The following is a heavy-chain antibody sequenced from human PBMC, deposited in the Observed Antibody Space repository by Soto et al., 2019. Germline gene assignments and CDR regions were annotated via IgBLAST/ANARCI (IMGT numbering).Heavy chain of an antibody. Sequence: EVQLLESGGGLVQPGGYLRISCAASGFTFSSYAMSWVRQAPGKGLEWVSGVSGSGVSTYYADTVKGRFTISSDNSKSTLYLQMNSLRAEDTAVYYCAKDLELIAPRSIDYWVQGTLVTVSS. CDR2: VSGSGVST. CDR1: GFTFSSYA. CDR3: AKDLELIAPRSIDY. J-gene: IGHJ4*02. V-gene: IGHV3-23*01. D-gene: IGHD6-6*01.